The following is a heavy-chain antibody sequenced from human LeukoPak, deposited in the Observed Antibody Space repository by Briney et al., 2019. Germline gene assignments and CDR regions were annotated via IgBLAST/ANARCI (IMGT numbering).Heavy chain of an antibody. J-gene: IGHJ4*02. V-gene: IGHV3-23*01. CDR1: GFTFSSYA. CDR3: AKGGTYYYASGTLY. CDR2: INGSGGTT. D-gene: IGHD3-10*01. Sequence: GGSLRLSCAASGFTFSSYAMGWVRQAPGKGLEWVSGINGSGGTTYYADSVKGRFTISRDNSKNTLYLQMSSLTAEDTAVYYCAKGGTYYYASGTLYWGQGTLVTVSS.